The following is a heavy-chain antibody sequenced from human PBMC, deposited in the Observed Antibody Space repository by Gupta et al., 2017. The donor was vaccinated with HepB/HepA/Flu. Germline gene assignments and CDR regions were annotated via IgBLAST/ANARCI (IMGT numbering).Heavy chain of an antibody. D-gene: IGHD3-22*01. CDR2: ISAYNGNA. V-gene: IGHV1-18*01. Sequence: QVQLVQPGPEVKKPGASVTVSCKASGYTYSSYGITWLRQAPGQGPEWMGWISAYNGNANYAQKFQGRVTMTSDASTSTAYMELRSLRSDDTAMYYCASYSSGYWVYWGQGTLVTVSS. CDR3: ASYSSGYWVY. J-gene: IGHJ4*02. CDR1: GYTYSSYG.